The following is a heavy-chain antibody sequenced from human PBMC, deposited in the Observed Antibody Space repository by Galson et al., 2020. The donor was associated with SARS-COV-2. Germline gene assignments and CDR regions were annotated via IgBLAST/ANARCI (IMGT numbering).Heavy chain of an antibody. CDR2: INWNAGST. J-gene: IGHJ3*02. Sequence: GESLKISCAASGFTFDDYGMSWVRQAPGKGWEGVSGINWNAGSTGYADSVKGRFTISRDNAKNSLYLQMNSLRAEDTALYHCARGDYYGSGGFDIWGQGTMVTVSS. V-gene: IGHV3-20*01. CDR1: GFTFDDYG. D-gene: IGHD3-10*01. CDR3: ARGDYYGSGGFDI.